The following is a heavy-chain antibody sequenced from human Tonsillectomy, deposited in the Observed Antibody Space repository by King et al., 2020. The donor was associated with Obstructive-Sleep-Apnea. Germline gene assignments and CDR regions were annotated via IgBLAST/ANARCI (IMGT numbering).Heavy chain of an antibody. J-gene: IGHJ4*02. Sequence: VQLQESGPGLVNPSGTLSLTCAVSGCSLSRGNWVSLVRQPPGQWLEWIGEIYHCVGTSYNPSLKGRVTISVDKSKNQFSLKLSSVTAADTAVYYCARETVDTAMVSFDYWGQGILVTVSS. CDR3: ARETVDTAMVSFDY. D-gene: IGHD5-18*01. CDR1: GCSLSRGNW. CDR2: IYHCVGT. V-gene: IGHV4-4*02.